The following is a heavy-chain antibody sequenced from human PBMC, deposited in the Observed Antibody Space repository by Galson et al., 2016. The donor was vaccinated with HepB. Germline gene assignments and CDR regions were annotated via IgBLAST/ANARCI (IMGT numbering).Heavy chain of an antibody. Sequence: PALVQPTQTLTLTCTFSGFSLTTSGVGVAWIRQPPGKALEWLALIYWDDDKRYSPSLKRRLTVTKDAAKNHVVLTMTNMDPMDTATYLCAHSISDYGDDYYFDYWGQGTLVTVSS. CDR1: GFSLTTSGVG. CDR3: AHSISDYGDDYYFDY. V-gene: IGHV2-5*02. D-gene: IGHD4-17*01. J-gene: IGHJ4*02. CDR2: IYWDDDK.